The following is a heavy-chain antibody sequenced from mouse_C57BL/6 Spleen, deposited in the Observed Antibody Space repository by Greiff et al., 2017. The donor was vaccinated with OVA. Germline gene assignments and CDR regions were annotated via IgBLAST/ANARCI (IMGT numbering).Heavy chain of an antibody. D-gene: IGHD1-1*01. CDR2: IHPNSGST. V-gene: IGHV1-64*01. J-gene: IGHJ2*01. Sequence: VQLQQSGAELVKPGASVKLSCKASGYTFTSYWMHWVKQRPGQGLEWIGMIHPNSGSTNYNEKFKSKATLTVDKSSSTAYMQLSSLTSEDSAVYYCARGGYYGSARYFDYWGQGTTLTVSS. CDR1: GYTFTSYW. CDR3: ARGGYYGSARYFDY.